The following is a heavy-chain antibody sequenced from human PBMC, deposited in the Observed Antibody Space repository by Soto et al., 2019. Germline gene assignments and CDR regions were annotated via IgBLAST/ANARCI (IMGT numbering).Heavy chain of an antibody. V-gene: IGHV1-8*01. CDR3: ARFMNSGYDYYYYGMDV. D-gene: IGHD5-12*01. J-gene: IGHJ6*02. CDR1: GYTFTSYD. CDR2: MNPNSGNT. Sequence: ASVKVSCKASGYTFTSYDINWVRQATGQGLEWMGWMNPNSGNTGYAQKFQGRVTMTRNTSISTAYMELSSLRSEDTAVYYCARFMNSGYDYYYYGMDVWGQGTTVTVSS.